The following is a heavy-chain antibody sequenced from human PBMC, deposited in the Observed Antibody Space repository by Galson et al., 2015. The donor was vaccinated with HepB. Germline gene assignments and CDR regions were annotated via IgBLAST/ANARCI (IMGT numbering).Heavy chain of an antibody. Sequence: ETLSLTCAVSGASISSSNWWSWVRQPPGKGLEWIGQIYHSGGTNYNPSLKSRVTISVDKSQNQFSLRLNSVTAADTAVYYCARPSFFYDTSGHRHDAFDIWGQGTLVTVSS. CDR2: IYHSGGT. CDR3: ARPSFFYDTSGHRHDAFDI. CDR1: GASISSSNW. J-gene: IGHJ3*02. V-gene: IGHV4-4*02. D-gene: IGHD3-22*01.